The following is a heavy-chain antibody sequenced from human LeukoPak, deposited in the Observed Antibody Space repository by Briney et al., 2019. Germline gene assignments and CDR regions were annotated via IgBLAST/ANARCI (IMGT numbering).Heavy chain of an antibody. CDR2: VSYDGSNK. J-gene: IGHJ4*02. D-gene: IGHD6-19*01. Sequence: GGSLRLSCAASGFTFSSYGMHWVRQAPGKGLEWVAVVSYDGSNKYYADSVKGRFTISRDNSKNTLYLQMNSLRAEDTAVYYCAKGLSNPAVAGTGYFDYWGQGTLVTVSS. V-gene: IGHV3-30*18. CDR1: GFTFSSYG. CDR3: AKGLSNPAVAGTGYFDY.